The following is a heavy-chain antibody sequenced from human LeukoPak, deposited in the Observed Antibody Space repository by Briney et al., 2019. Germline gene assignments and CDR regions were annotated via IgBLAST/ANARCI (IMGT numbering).Heavy chain of an antibody. CDR3: ARGRVGYGQNYYYYGMDV. D-gene: IGHD5-18*01. V-gene: IGHV3-74*01. J-gene: IGHJ6*02. Sequence: PGGSLRLSCAASGFTFSSYWMHWVRQAPGKGLVWVSRINSDGSSTGYADSVKGRFTISRDNAKNTLYLQMNSLRAEDTAVYYCARGRVGYGQNYYYYGMDVWGQGTTVTVSS. CDR1: GFTFSSYW. CDR2: INSDGSST.